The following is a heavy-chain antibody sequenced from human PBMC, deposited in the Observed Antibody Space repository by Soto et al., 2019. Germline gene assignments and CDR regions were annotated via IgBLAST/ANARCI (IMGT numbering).Heavy chain of an antibody. V-gene: IGHV3-23*01. CDR2: ITGSGAGT. D-gene: IGHD4-17*01. CDR3: ARDPNGDYVGAFDS. CDR1: GFTFSNYA. J-gene: IGHJ4*02. Sequence: LRLSCAASGFTFSNYALTWVRQAPGKGLEYVSSITGSGAGTFYADSVKGRFTISRDNSKNTLYLQLNSLRAEDTATYFCARDPNGDYVGAFDSWGQGSLVTVSS.